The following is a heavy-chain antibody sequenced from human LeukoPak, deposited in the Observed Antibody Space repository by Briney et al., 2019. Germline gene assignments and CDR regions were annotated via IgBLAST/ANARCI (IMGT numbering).Heavy chain of an antibody. CDR2: INHSGST. Sequence: SETLSLTCIVSGGSMNNYYWSWIRQPPGKGLEWIGEINHSGSTNYNPSLKSRVTISVDTSKNQFSLKLSSVTAADTAVYYCARGGYYYGSGSRKKVDAFDIWGQGTMVTVSS. CDR1: GGSMNNYY. CDR3: ARGGYYYGSGSRKKVDAFDI. D-gene: IGHD3-10*01. J-gene: IGHJ3*02. V-gene: IGHV4-34*01.